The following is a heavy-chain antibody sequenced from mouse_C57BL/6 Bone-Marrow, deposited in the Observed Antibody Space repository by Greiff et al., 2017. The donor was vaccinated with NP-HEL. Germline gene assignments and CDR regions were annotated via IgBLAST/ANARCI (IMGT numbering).Heavy chain of an antibody. J-gene: IGHJ4*01. V-gene: IGHV5-15*01. D-gene: IGHD2-10*02. CDR2: ISNLAYSI. Sequence: EVKLVESGGGLVQPGGSLKLSCAASGFTFSDYGMAWVRQAPRKGPEWVAFISNLAYSIYYADTVTGRFTISRENAKNTLYLEMSSLRSEDTDMYYCAGRMTPYAMDYWGQGTSVTVSS. CDR3: AGRMTPYAMDY. CDR1: GFTFSDYG.